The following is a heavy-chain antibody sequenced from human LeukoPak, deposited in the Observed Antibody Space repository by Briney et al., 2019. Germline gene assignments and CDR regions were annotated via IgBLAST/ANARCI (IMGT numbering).Heavy chain of an antibody. CDR1: GGSISSSSYY. CDR3: ARDLRHYDSSGPFDY. Sequence: SETLSLTCTVSGGSISSSSYYWGWIRQPPGKGLEWIGSIYYSGSTYYNPSLKSRVTISVDTSKNQFSLKLSSVTAADTAVYYCARDLRHYDSSGPFDYWGQGTLVTVSS. J-gene: IGHJ4*02. D-gene: IGHD3-22*01. V-gene: IGHV4-39*07. CDR2: IYYSGST.